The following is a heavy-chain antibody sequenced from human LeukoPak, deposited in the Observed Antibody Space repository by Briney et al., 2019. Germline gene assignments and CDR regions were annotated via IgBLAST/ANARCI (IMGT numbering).Heavy chain of an antibody. D-gene: IGHD2-15*01. J-gene: IGHJ3*02. CDR2: IYYSGST. CDR1: GGSISSSSYY. Sequence: PSETLSLTCTVSGGSISSSSYYWGWIRQPPGKGLEWIGYIYYSGSTNYNPSLKSRVTISVDTSKNQFSLKLSSVTAADTAVYYCARVVSYCSGGSCYPRHAFDIWGQGTMVTVSS. V-gene: IGHV4-61*05. CDR3: ARVVSYCSGGSCYPRHAFDI.